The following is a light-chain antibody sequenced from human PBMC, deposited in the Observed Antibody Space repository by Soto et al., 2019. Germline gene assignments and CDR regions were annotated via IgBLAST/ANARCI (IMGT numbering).Light chain of an antibody. J-gene: IGLJ2*01. V-gene: IGLV2-23*02. CDR3: CSYAGSSTFVV. CDR2: EVS. Sequence: QSVLTQPASVSGSPGQSITISCTGTSSDVGSYNLVSWYQQHPGKAPKLMIYEVSKRPSGVSNRFSGSKSGNTASLTISGFQAEDEADYYCCSYAGSSTFVVFGGGTKVTV. CDR1: SSDVGSYNL.